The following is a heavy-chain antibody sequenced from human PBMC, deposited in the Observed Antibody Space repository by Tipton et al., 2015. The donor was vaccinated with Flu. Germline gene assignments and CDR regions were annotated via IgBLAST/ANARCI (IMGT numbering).Heavy chain of an antibody. D-gene: IGHD3-10*01. V-gene: IGHV4-59*01. CDR1: GGSISSDY. J-gene: IGHJ3*01. Sequence: TLSLTCTVSGGSISSDYWSWIRRHPGKGLEWIVYIYYSGSTNYNPSLKSRVTIPVDTSKNQFSLKLSSVTAADTAVYYCARGLTPRGCITMVRGEDVFDLWGQGTLVTFSS. CDR3: ARGLTPRGCITMVRGEDVFDL. CDR2: IYYSGST.